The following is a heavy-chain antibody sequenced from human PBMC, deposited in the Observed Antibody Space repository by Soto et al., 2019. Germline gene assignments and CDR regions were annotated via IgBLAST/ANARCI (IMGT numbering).Heavy chain of an antibody. CDR2: ISYDGRYK. J-gene: IGHJ4*02. CDR3: AKLPDPGPKSMDY. V-gene: IGHV3-30*18. CDR1: GFSFSDYG. Sequence: PGGSLRRSCAASGFSFSDYGMHWVRQAPGKGLEWVAFISYDGRYKYYADSVKGRVTISRANSKNTLDLQMNSLRAEDTAVYYCAKLPDPGPKSMDYWGQGTLVTVSS.